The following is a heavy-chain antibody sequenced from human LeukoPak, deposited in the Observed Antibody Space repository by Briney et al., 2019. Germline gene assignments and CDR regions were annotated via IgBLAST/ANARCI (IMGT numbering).Heavy chain of an antibody. V-gene: IGHV4-34*01. CDR1: RGSFSGYY. D-gene: IGHD3-10*01. CDR3: ARCTRITMVRGVIITGIYYFDY. CDR2: INHSGST. J-gene: IGHJ4*02. Sequence: PPETLSLTCAVYRGSFSGYYWSWIRQPPGKGLEWIGEINHSGSTNYNPSLKSRVTISVDTSKNQFSLKLSSVTAADTAVYYCARCTRITMVRGVIITGIYYFDYWGQGTLVTVSS.